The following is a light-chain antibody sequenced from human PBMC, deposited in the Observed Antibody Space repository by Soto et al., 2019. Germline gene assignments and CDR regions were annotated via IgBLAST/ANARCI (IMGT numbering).Light chain of an antibody. V-gene: IGKV3-15*01. CDR3: PQYNNSPIT. Sequence: IVLTQSPATLSVSPGERATLSCRASQSVSSNLAWYLQKPGQAPSVLIYAASTRATGIPARFSGGGSGTEFTLTISSLQSEDFAFYYTPQYNNSPITFGPGTRLAIK. CDR1: QSVSSN. J-gene: IGKJ5*01. CDR2: AAS.